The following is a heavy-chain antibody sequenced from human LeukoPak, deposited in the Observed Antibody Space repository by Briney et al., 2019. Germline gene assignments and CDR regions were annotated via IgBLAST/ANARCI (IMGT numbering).Heavy chain of an antibody. D-gene: IGHD2-2*01. V-gene: IGHV4-30-4*08. J-gene: IGHJ3*02. CDR1: GGSISSGDYY. Sequence: PSETLSLTCTVSGGSISSGDYYWSWIRQPPGKGLEWIGYIYYSGSTYYNPSLKSRVTISVDTSKNQFSLKLSSVTAADTAVYYCARPRPGVVPAADDAFDIWGQGTMVTVSS. CDR2: IYYSGST. CDR3: ARPRPGVVPAADDAFDI.